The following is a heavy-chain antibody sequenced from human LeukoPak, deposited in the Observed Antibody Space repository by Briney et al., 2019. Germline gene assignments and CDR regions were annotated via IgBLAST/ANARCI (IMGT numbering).Heavy chain of an antibody. D-gene: IGHD4-17*01. Sequence: SETLSLTCTVSGGSFSGYYCTWIRQPPGKGLEWIGEINHSGSANYNPSLKSRVTISLDTSKNQFSLKLSSVTAADTAVYYCARGQGTVTTHWSQGTLVTVSS. V-gene: IGHV4-34*01. CDR2: INHSGSA. CDR3: ARGQGTVTTH. J-gene: IGHJ4*02. CDR1: GGSFSGYY.